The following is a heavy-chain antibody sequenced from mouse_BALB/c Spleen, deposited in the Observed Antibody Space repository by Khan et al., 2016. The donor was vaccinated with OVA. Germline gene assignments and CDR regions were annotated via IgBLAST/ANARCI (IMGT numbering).Heavy chain of an antibody. CDR2: INTYTGEP. J-gene: IGHJ4*01. CDR3: ARPPYFSYVMDY. V-gene: IGHV9-3-1*01. Sequence: QIQLVQSGPELKKPGETVKISCKASGYTFTNYGMNWVKQAPGKGLKWMGWINTYTGEPTYAVDFKGRFAFSLETSANTAYLQINNLKNEDTATYFCARPPYFSYVMDYWGQGTSVTVSS. D-gene: IGHD2-10*01. CDR1: GYTFTNYG.